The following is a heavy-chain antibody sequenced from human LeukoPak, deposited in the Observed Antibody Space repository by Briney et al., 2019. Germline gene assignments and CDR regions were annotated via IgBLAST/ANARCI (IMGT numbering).Heavy chain of an antibody. CDR2: VYYIGST. V-gene: IGHV4-59*04. Sequence: SETLSLTCTVSGGSISSYYWSWIRQPPGKGLEWIGNVYYIGSTYYNPSLKSRVTISVDTSKSQFSLKLNSVTAADTAVYYCASLLNGGVSHWFDPWGQGTLVTVSS. D-gene: IGHD7-27*01. J-gene: IGHJ5*02. CDR1: GGSISSYY. CDR3: ASLLNGGVSHWFDP.